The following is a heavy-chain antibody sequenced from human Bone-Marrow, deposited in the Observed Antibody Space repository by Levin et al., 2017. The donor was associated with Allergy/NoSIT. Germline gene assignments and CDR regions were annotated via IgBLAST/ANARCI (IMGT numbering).Heavy chain of an antibody. CDR3: ARPGCSGTSCYYFCDS. J-gene: IGHJ4*02. V-gene: IGHV3-48*02. Sequence: SCAASGFTFSRYSMNWVRQAPGRGLEWVSYISRSSSTISYADSVQGRFTISRDNAKNSLYLQMNSLRDEDTAVYYCARPGCSGTSCYYFCDSWGQGTLVTVSS. CDR2: ISRSSSTI. D-gene: IGHD2-2*01. CDR1: GFTFSRYS.